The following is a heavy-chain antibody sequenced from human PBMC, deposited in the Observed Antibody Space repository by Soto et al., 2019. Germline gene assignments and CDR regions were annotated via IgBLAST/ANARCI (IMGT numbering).Heavy chain of an antibody. D-gene: IGHD2-15*01. CDR1: GGTFSSYA. V-gene: IGHV1-69*13. Sequence: SVKVSCKASGGTFSSYAIGWVRQAPGQGLDWLGGIIPIFGTANYAQKFQGRVTITADESTSTAYMELSSLTSEDTAVYYCARGDSAELPTIYWYFDLWGRGTLVTVPS. J-gene: IGHJ2*01. CDR3: ARGDSAELPTIYWYFDL. CDR2: IIPIFGTA.